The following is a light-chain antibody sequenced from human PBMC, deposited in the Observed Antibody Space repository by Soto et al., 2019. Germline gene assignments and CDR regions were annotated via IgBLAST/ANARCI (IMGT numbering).Light chain of an antibody. V-gene: IGLV2-23*01. CDR1: SSDVGRYNI. CDR2: EGS. J-gene: IGLJ1*01. Sequence: QSALTQPASVSGSPGQSITISCTGTSSDVGRYNIVSWYQQHPGKAPKLMIYEGSKRPSGVSNRFSGSKSGNTASLTISGLQTEDEADYYCCSYAGTSTDVVGSGTKVPVL. CDR3: CSYAGTSTDV.